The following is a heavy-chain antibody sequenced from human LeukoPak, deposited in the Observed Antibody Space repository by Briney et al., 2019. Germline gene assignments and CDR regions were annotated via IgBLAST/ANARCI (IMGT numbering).Heavy chain of an antibody. J-gene: IGHJ4*02. CDR2: INHSGST. D-gene: IGHD5-18*01. Sequence: PSETLSLTCAVYGGSFSGCYWSWIRQPSGKGLEWIGEINHSGSTNYNPSLKSRVTMSVDTSKNQFSLKLSSVTAADTAVYYCARERYTARAKHTLDYWGQGTLVTVSS. CDR3: ARERYTARAKHTLDY. CDR1: GGSFSGCY. V-gene: IGHV4-34*01.